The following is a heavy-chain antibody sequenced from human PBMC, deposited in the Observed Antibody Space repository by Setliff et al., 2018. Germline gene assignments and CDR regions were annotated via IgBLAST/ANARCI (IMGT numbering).Heavy chain of an antibody. V-gene: IGHV4-38-2*01. Sequence: SETLSLTCAVSGYFISSGYYWGWIRQPPGKGLEWIGSIYHSGSTYYNPSLKSRVTISVDTSKNQFSLKLSSVTAADTAVYYCARVVPAAMYFDYWGQGTLVTVSS. CDR1: GYFISSGYY. D-gene: IGHD2-2*01. J-gene: IGHJ4*02. CDR2: IYHSGST. CDR3: ARVVPAAMYFDY.